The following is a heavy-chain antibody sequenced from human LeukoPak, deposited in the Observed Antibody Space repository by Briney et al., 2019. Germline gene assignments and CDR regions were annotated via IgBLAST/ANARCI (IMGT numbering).Heavy chain of an antibody. V-gene: IGHV3-74*01. CDR3: ARDVKSILLIVVVVAATYYFDY. J-gene: IGHJ4*02. CDR2: INSDGSST. CDR1: GFTFSSYW. D-gene: IGHD2-15*01. Sequence: PGGSLRLSCAASGFTFSSYWMHWVRQAPGKGLVWVSRINSDGSSTSYADSVKGRFTISRDNAKNTLYLQMNSLRAEDTAVYYCARDVKSILLIVVVVAATYYFDYWGQGTLVTVSS.